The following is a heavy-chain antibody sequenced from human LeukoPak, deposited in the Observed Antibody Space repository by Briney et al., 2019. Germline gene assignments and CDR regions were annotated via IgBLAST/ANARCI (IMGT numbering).Heavy chain of an antibody. Sequence: GASVKVSCKASGYTFTSYDINWVRQAIGQGLEWMGWMNPNSGNTGYAQKFQGRVTITRNTSISTAYMELSSLRSEDTAVYYCARGASSSWYYYYYYMDVWGKGTTVTVSS. CDR3: ARGASSSWYYYYYYMDV. CDR1: GYTFTSYD. D-gene: IGHD6-13*01. V-gene: IGHV1-8*03. CDR2: MNPNSGNT. J-gene: IGHJ6*03.